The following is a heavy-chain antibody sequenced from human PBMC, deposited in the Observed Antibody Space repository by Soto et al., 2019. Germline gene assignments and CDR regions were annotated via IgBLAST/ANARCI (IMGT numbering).Heavy chain of an antibody. CDR1: GITFSSYA. V-gene: IGHV3-23*01. J-gene: IGHJ4*02. Sequence: PGGALRLSCAASGITFSSYAMSWVRQAPGKGLEWFSAISCSGGNTYYADSAKGRFTISRDNSKNTLYLQMNSLRAEDTAVYSWARDGTQQLVFDYWGQGTLVTVSS. CDR2: ISCSGGNT. D-gene: IGHD6-13*01. CDR3: ARDGTQQLVFDY.